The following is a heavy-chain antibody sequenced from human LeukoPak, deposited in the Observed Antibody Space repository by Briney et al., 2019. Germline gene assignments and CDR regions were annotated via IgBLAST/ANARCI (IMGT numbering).Heavy chain of an antibody. CDR1: GGSFSGYY. Sequence: SETLSLTCAVYGGSFSGYYWSWIRRPPGQGLEWIGEINHSGSTNSHPSLKSRVTISVDTSKNQFSLKLSSVTAADTAVYYCALQPARRLSWFDPWGQGTLVTVSS. CDR3: ALQPARRLSWFDP. V-gene: IGHV4-34*01. CDR2: INHSGST. J-gene: IGHJ5*02. D-gene: IGHD2-2*01.